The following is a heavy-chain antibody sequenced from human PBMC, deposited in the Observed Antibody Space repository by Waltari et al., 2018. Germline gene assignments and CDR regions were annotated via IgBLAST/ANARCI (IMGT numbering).Heavy chain of an antibody. CDR1: GFTFSDFW. J-gene: IGHJ4*02. Sequence: EVQLVESGGGLVQPGGSLRLSCVASGFTFSDFWMTWVRQAPVKGVEGVATMNQDGSAKLYVESVRGRFTVSRDNAKKALFLQMNSLRAEDTAVYYCARVAWGLGQDNWGQGTLVTVSS. CDR3: ARVAWGLGQDN. CDR2: MNQDGSAK. D-gene: IGHD3-16*01. V-gene: IGHV3-7*03.